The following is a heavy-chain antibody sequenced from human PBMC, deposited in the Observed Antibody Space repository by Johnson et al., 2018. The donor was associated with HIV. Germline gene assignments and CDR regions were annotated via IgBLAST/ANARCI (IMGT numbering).Heavy chain of an antibody. D-gene: IGHD1-26*01. CDR3: AKDLGDAVGTTHDAFDI. CDR2: IYRGGST. Sequence: VQLVESGGGLVQPGGSLRLSCAASGFTVSSNYMSWVRQAPGKGLEWVSVIYRGGSTSYVDSVKGRFTISRDNSKNTLYLQMHSLRAEDTAVYYCAKDLGDAVGTTHDAFDIWGQGTTVTVSS. J-gene: IGHJ3*02. CDR1: GFTVSSNY. V-gene: IGHV3-66*02.